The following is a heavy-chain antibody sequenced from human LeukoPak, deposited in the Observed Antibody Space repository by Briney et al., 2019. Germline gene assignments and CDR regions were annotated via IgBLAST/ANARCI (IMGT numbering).Heavy chain of an antibody. D-gene: IGHD4-11*01. Sequence: QPGGSLRLSCGASGFTFRTYGMHWVRQAPGKGLEWVAMISDDGMKKSHADSVKGRFTISRDNSKNTVYLQMISPRAEDTAVYYCANDSKTYSFDYWGQGTLVTVSS. CDR2: ISDDGMKK. CDR1: GFTFRTYG. CDR3: ANDSKTYSFDY. J-gene: IGHJ4*02. V-gene: IGHV3-30*18.